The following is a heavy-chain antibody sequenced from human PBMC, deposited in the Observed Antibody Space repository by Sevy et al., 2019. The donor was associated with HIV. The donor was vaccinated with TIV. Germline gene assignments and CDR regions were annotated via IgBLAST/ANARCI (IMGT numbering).Heavy chain of an antibody. V-gene: IGHV3-30*04. CDR1: GFSFSSYA. CDR3: ARDNFLYFWSGFYDF. Sequence: GGSLRLSCAASGFSFSSYAMHWVRQAPGKGLEWVAVMSYDGKDKSYADSVKCRFTISRDNSKNTLYLKMNSLRPEDTAVYYCARDNFLYFWSGFYDFWGHGTLVTVSS. D-gene: IGHD3-3*01. CDR2: MSYDGKDK. J-gene: IGHJ4*01.